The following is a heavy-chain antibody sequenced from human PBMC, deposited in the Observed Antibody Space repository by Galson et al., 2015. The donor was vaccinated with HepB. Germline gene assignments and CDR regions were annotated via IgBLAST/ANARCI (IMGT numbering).Heavy chain of an antibody. V-gene: IGHV3-30*03. D-gene: IGHD3-10*01. J-gene: IGHJ4*02. CDR3: ATERRHNTGWFGLDS. CDR1: GFTFSRYD. CDR2: ISYDGSGE. Sequence: SLRLSCAASGFTFSRYDMHWVRQAPGKGLEWVALISYDGSGEYYADSVKGRFIISRDNSQNTLYLQMNSLRVEDTAIYYCATERRHNTGWFGLDSWGQGALGTVSS.